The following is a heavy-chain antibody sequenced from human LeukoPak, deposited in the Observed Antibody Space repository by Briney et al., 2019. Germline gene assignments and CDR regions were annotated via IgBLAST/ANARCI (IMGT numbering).Heavy chain of an antibody. J-gene: IGHJ4*02. CDR3: ARNGYYSADY. CDR1: GGSISSSSYY. CDR2: IHHSGST. Sequence: PSETLSLTCTVSGGSISSSSYYWGWIRQPPGKGLEWIGEIHHSGSTNYNPSLKSRVTISVDKSKNQFSLRLSSVTATDTAMYFCARNGYYSADYWGQGTLVTVSS. V-gene: IGHV4-39*07. D-gene: IGHD3-22*01.